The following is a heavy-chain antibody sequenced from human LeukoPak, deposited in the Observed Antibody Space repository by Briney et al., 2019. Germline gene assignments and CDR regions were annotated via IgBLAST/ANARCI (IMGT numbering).Heavy chain of an antibody. CDR3: ARFSSGWLGDIDY. D-gene: IGHD6-19*01. CDR2: IKQDGSEK. J-gene: IGHJ4*02. CDR1: GFTFSSYW. V-gene: IGHV3-7*01. Sequence: GGSLRLSCAASGFTFSSYWMSWVRQAPGKGLEWVANIKQDGSEKYYVDSVKGRFTISRDNAKNSLYLQMNGLRAEDTAVYYCARFSSGWLGDIDYWGQGTLVTVSS.